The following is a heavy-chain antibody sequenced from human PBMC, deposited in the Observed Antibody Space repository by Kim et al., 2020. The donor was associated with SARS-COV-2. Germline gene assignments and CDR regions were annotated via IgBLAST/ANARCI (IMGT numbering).Heavy chain of an antibody. Sequence: SETLSLTCTVSGGSVSSGSYYWSWIRQPPGKGLEWIGYIYYSGSTNYNPSLKSRVTISVDTSKNQFSLKLSSVTAADTAVYYCARERVNEGATSQYHDAFDIWGQGTMVTVSS. CDR3: ARERVNEGATSQYHDAFDI. V-gene: IGHV4-61*01. CDR1: GGSVSSGSYY. CDR2: IYYSGST. D-gene: IGHD1-26*01. J-gene: IGHJ3*02.